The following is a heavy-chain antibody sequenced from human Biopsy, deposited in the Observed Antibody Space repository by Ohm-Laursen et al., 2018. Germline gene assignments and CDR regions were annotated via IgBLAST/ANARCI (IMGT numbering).Heavy chain of an antibody. V-gene: IGHV4-39*01. D-gene: IGHD3-10*01. CDR1: GGSISRSSYN. CDR3: ARQGDSGRPFDY. J-gene: IGHJ4*02. Sequence: SDTLSLTCSVSGGSISRSSYNWGWIRLPPGNGLEWIGSMYFSGNTYYNPSLKSRVNITVDTSKNKFSLNLSSVTAADTAVYYCARQGDSGRPFDYWGQGTLVTVSS. CDR2: MYFSGNT.